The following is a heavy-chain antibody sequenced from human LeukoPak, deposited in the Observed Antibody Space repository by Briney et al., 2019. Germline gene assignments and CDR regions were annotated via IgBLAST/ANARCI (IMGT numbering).Heavy chain of an antibody. J-gene: IGHJ4*02. V-gene: IGHV1-18*01. CDR1: GYTFTSYG. CDR3: ARNTWPGIVGATTRY. Sequence: ASVKVSCKASGYTFTSYGISWVRQAPGQGLEWMRWISAYNGNTNYAQKLQGRVTMTTDTSTSTAYMELRSLRSDDTAVYYCARNTWPGIVGATTRYWGQGTLVTVSS. D-gene: IGHD1-26*01. CDR2: ISAYNGNT.